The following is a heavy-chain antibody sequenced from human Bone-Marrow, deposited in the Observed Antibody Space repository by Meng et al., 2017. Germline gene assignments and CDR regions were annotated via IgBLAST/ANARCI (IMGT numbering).Heavy chain of an antibody. Sequence: SVKVSCKASGCTFSSYAISWLRQAPGQGLEWMGGIIPIFGTANYAQKFQGRVTITADESTSTAYMELSSLKSDDTAVYYCARDSSDYYDSSGYYLWGQGTLVTVSS. J-gene: IGHJ4*02. CDR2: IIPIFGTA. V-gene: IGHV1-69*13. D-gene: IGHD3-22*01. CDR3: ARDSSDYYDSSGYYL. CDR1: GCTFSSYA.